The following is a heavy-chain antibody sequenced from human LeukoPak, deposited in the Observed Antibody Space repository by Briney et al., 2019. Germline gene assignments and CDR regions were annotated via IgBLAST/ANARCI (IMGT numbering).Heavy chain of an antibody. J-gene: IGHJ4*02. CDR2: IHSDGSST. V-gene: IGHV3-74*01. CDR3: ARSLPYGTTWYGRSDF. Sequence: GGSLRLSCAASGFTFSNYWMHWVRQAPGKGLVWVSRIHSDGSSTTSADSVKGRFTISRDNAMNSLYLQMNSLRAEDTAIYYCARSLPYGTTWYGRSDFWGQGTLVTVSS. D-gene: IGHD6-13*01. CDR1: GFTFSNYW.